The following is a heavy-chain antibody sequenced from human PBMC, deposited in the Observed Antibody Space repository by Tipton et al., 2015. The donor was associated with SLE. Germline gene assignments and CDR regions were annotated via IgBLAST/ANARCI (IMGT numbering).Heavy chain of an antibody. CDR3: ARLPDYFDH. CDR1: GGSISSGSYY. J-gene: IGHJ4*02. CDR2: VSYSGST. V-gene: IGHV4-61*10. Sequence: TLSLTCTVSGGSISSGSYYWSWIRQPAGKGLGWIGYVSYSGSTNYNPSLQSRVTISVDTSKNQFSLKLRSVTAADTAVYYCARLPDYFDHWGQGALVTVSS.